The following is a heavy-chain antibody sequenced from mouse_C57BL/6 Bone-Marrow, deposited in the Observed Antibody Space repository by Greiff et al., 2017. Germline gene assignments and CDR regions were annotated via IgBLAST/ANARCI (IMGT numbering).Heavy chain of an antibody. CDR2: IDPENGDT. D-gene: IGHD1-1*01. CDR3: TNPVVADFDY. Sequence: EVHLVESGAELVRPGASVKLSCTASGFNIKDDYMHWVKQRPEQGLKWIGWIDPENGDTEYASKFQGKATITADTSSNTAYLQLSSLTSEDTAVYYCTNPVVADFDYWGQGTTLTVSS. V-gene: IGHV14-4*01. CDR1: GFNIKDDY. J-gene: IGHJ2*01.